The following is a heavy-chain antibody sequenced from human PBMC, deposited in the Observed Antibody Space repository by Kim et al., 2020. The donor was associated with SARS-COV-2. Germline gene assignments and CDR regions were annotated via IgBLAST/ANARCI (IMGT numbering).Heavy chain of an antibody. Sequence: GESLKISCKGSGYSFTSYWIGWVRQMPGKGLEWMGIIYPGDSDTRYSPSFQGQVTISADKSISPAYLQWSSLKASDTAMYYCARLSSYYDFWSGPGYYYYMDVWGKGTTVTVSS. D-gene: IGHD3-3*01. V-gene: IGHV5-51*01. CDR2: IYPGDSDT. J-gene: IGHJ6*03. CDR3: ARLSSYYDFWSGPGYYYYMDV. CDR1: GYSFTSYW.